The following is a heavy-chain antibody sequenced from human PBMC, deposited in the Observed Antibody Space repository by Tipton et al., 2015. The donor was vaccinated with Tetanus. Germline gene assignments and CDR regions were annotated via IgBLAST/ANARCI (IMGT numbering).Heavy chain of an antibody. Sequence: TLSLTCSVSGGSLFSGSFYWAWIRQPPGKGLEWIGNIYYNGNTYYLSSLRSRVTISADTSKNQFSLSLRSVTAADTAVYYCARLREIVPRSGWAFDYWGQGILVTVSS. V-gene: IGHV4-39*01. CDR1: GGSLFSGSFY. J-gene: IGHJ4*02. D-gene: IGHD3-10*01. CDR2: IYYNGNT. CDR3: ARLREIVPRSGWAFDY.